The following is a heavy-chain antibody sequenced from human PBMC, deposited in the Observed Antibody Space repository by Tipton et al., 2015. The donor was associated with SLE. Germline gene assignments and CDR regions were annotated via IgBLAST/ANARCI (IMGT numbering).Heavy chain of an antibody. CDR3: ARLLNGGPGY. D-gene: IGHD3-10*01. J-gene: IGHJ4*02. CDR2: IYYSGST. CDR1: GGSVNMNY. Sequence: LVQPSETLSLTCTVSGGSVNMNYWSWIRQPPGKGLEWIGYIYYSGSTNYSPSLKSRVTISVDTSKNQFSLKLTSVTAADTAVYYCARLLNGGPGYWGQGTLVTVSS. V-gene: IGHV4-59*02.